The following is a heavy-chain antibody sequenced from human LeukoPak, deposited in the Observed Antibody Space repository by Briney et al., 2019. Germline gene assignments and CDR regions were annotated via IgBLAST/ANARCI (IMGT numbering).Heavy chain of an antibody. CDR3: ARSGYYDRGTYNWWFDP. D-gene: IGHD3-22*01. J-gene: IGHJ5*02. Sequence: SETLSLTCTVSGGSNRSYYWSWIRQPPGKGLEWIGYIYYSGSTNYNPSLRSRVTISVDTSKNQFSLKLSSVTAADTAVYYCARSGYYDRGTYNWWFDPWGQGTLVTDSS. CDR2: IYYSGST. V-gene: IGHV4-59*01. CDR1: GGSNRSYY.